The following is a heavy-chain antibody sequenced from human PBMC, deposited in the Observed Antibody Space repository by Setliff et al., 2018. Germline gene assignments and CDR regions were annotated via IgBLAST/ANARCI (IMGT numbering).Heavy chain of an antibody. V-gene: IGHV4-39*02. CDR2: LYYSGDT. Sequence: SETLSLTCTVSGGSLRNNFWGWIRQSPGKGLEWIGSLYYSGDTYYNPSLKSRVTISISADTSNKSFSLNLFSVTAADTAVYYCVGRDFSGGDSWGHGTLVTVSS. D-gene: IGHD6-25*01. CDR3: VGRDFSGGDS. J-gene: IGHJ5*01. CDR1: GGSLRNNF.